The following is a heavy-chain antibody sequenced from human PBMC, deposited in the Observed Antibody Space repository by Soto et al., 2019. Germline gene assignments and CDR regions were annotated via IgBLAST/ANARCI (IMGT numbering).Heavy chain of an antibody. J-gene: IGHJ5*02. CDR2: ISYDGSNK. CDR1: GFTFSGYC. D-gene: IGHD1-1*01. V-gene: IGHV3-30*03. Sequence: GGSLILSCAASGFTFSGYCVHWVRQAPGKGLEWVAVISYDGSNKYYADSVKGRFTISRDNSKNTLYLQMNSLRAEDTAVYYCASGTTGQNWFDPWGQGTLVTVSS. CDR3: ASGTTGQNWFDP.